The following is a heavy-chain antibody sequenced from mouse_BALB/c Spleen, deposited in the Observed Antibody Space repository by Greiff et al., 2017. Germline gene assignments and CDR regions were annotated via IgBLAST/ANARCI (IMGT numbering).Heavy chain of an antibody. D-gene: IGHD2-1*01. V-gene: IGHV1-9*01. CDR1: GYTFSSYW. CDR3: ARKGNYPYYAMDY. Sequence: QVQLQQSGAELMKPGASVKISCKATGYTFSSYWIEWVKQRPGHGLEWIGEILPGSGSTNYNEKFKGKATYTADTSSNTAYMQLSSLTSEDSAVYYCARKGNYPYYAMDYWGQGTSVTVSS. CDR2: ILPGSGST. J-gene: IGHJ4*01.